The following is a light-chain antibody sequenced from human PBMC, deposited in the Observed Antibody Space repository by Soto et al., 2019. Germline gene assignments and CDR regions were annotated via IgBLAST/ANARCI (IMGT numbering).Light chain of an antibody. V-gene: IGKV1-5*01. CDR3: QQYNSYWT. CDR2: DAS. CDR1: QSISTW. J-gene: IGKJ1*01. Sequence: DIQMTQSPSTLSASVGDRVTITCRASQSISTWVAWYQQRPGKPPQLLIYDASNLQSGVPSRFSGSGSGTEFTLTISSLQPDDFATYYCQQYNSYWTFGQGTKVEIK.